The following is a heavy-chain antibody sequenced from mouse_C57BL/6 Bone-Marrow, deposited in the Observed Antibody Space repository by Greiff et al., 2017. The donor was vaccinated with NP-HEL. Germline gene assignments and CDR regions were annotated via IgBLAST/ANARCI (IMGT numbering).Heavy chain of an antibody. V-gene: IGHV5-17*01. CDR2: ISSGSSTI. CDR3: ARGITTVVHWYFDV. D-gene: IGHD1-1*01. Sequence: EVKLVESGGGLVKPGGSLKLSCAASGFTFSDYGMHWVRQAPEKGLEWVAYISSGSSTIYYADTVKGRFTISRDNAKNTLFLQMTSLRSEDTAMYYCARGITTVVHWYFDVWGTGTTVTVSA. J-gene: IGHJ1*03. CDR1: GFTFSDYG.